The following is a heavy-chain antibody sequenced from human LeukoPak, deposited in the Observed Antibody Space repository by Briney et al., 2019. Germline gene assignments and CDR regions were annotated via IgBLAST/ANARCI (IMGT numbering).Heavy chain of an antibody. CDR2: MNPRTGAT. V-gene: IGHV1-8*01. CDR3: ARGIEAGVDF. D-gene: IGHD1-26*01. CDR1: GYTFTNYH. Sequence: ASVKVSCKASGYTFTNYHINWVRQVSGQGLEWMGWMNPRTGATGYAQKFQDRVTMTGTASVSTAYMELSSLTSEDTAIYYCARGIEAGVDFWGQGTLVTVSS. J-gene: IGHJ4*02.